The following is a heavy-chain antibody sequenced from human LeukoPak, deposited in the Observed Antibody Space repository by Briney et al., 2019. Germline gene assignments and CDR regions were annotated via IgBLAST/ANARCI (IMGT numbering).Heavy chain of an antibody. J-gene: IGHJ4*02. Sequence: GRSLRPSCAASGLIFSRDGMHWVRQAPGKGLEWVAVISDDGNIKYYADSVKGRFTISRDNSKNTLYLQMNSLRAEDTAVYYCAKAIAVAGTSVDYWGQGTLVTVSS. D-gene: IGHD6-19*01. V-gene: IGHV3-30*18. CDR2: ISDDGNIK. CDR3: AKAIAVAGTSVDY. CDR1: GLIFSRDG.